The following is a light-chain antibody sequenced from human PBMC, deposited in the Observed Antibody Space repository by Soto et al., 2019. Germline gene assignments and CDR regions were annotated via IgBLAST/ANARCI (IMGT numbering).Light chain of an antibody. CDR3: SSYTTSSTYV. Sequence: QSVLTQPASVSGSPGQSIAISCTGTSSDVGGYNYVSWYQQHPGKAPKLMIYDVSNRPSGVSDRFSGSKSGNTASLTISGLQAEDEADYYCSSYTTSSTYVFDTGTKVTV. CDR2: DVS. V-gene: IGLV2-14*01. CDR1: SSDVGGYNY. J-gene: IGLJ1*01.